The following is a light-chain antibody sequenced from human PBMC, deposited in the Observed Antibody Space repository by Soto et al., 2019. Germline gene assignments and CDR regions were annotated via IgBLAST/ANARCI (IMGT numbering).Light chain of an antibody. CDR1: QSISTK. V-gene: IGKV1-39*01. Sequence: DIQMTQSPSSLSASVGDRVTITCRASQSISTKLNWYQQKPGKAPKLLIYAASSLQSGVPSRFSGSGSETDFTLTISSLQPEDFATYSCQQSYSTTWTFGQGTKVDIK. CDR3: QQSYSTTWT. J-gene: IGKJ1*01. CDR2: AAS.